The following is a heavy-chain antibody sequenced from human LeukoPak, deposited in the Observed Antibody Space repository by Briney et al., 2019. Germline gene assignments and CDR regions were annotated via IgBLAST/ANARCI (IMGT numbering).Heavy chain of an antibody. CDR3: AKGSQYSSSWNTPNFDY. V-gene: IGHV3-30*02. D-gene: IGHD6-13*01. Sequence: GGSLRLSCAASGFTFSSYGMHWVRQAPGKGLEWVAFIRYDGSNKYYADSVKGRFTISRDNSKNTLYLQMNSLRAEDTAVYYCAKGSQYSSSWNTPNFDYRGQGTLVTVSS. CDR1: GFTFSSYG. CDR2: IRYDGSNK. J-gene: IGHJ4*02.